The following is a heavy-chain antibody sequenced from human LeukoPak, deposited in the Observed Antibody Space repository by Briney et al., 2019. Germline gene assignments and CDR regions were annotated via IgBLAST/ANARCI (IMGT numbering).Heavy chain of an antibody. Sequence: GGSLRLSCAASGFTFDDYAMHWVRHAPGKGLEWVSGISWNSGSIGYADSVKGRFTISRDNAKNSLYLQMNSLRAEDTALYYCAKDMGGSYYDSSGLDYWGQGTLVTVSS. CDR1: GFTFDDYA. V-gene: IGHV3-9*01. CDR3: AKDMGGSYYDSSGLDY. D-gene: IGHD3-22*01. CDR2: ISWNSGSI. J-gene: IGHJ4*02.